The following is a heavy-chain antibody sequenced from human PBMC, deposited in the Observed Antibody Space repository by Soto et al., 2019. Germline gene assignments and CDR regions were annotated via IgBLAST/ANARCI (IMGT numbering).Heavy chain of an antibody. D-gene: IGHD2-2*01. V-gene: IGHV1-24*01. Sequence: ASVKVSCKASGYTFTSYGISWVRQAPGKGLEWMGGFDPEDGETIYAQKFQGRVTMTEDTSTDTAYMELSSLRSEDTAVYYCATDHTVVPAASGAFDIWGQGTMVTVSS. CDR2: FDPEDGET. J-gene: IGHJ3*02. CDR1: GYTFTSYG. CDR3: ATDHTVVPAASGAFDI.